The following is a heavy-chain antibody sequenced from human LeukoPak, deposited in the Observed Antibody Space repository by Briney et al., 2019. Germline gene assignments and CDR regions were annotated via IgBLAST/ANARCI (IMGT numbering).Heavy chain of an antibody. CDR3: ARGPWYSSSWYSAFDT. V-gene: IGHV4-34*01. CDR1: GGSFSGYY. J-gene: IGHJ4*02. D-gene: IGHD6-13*01. CDR2: INHSGST. Sequence: SETLSLTCAVYGGSFSGYYWSWIRQPPGKGLEWIGEINHSGSTNYNPSLKSRVTISVDTSKNQFSLKLSSVTAADTAVYYCARGPWYSSSWYSAFDTWGQGTLVTVSS.